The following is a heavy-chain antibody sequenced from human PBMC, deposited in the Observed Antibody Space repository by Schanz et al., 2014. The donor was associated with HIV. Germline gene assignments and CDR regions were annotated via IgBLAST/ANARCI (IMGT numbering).Heavy chain of an antibody. CDR1: GGTFTDNY. D-gene: IGHD2-21*01. CDR3: ARGVLRRIAVMLTLYYFDY. Sequence: QVQVVQSGAEVKKPGSSVKVSCKASGGTFTDNYMHWVRQGPGQGLEWMGGIIPMFGTTKYPQRLQGRVTIIADKSTTTAYMELSSLTSEDTAVYYCARGVLRRIAVMLTLYYFDYWGQGSLVTVSS. J-gene: IGHJ4*02. CDR2: IIPMFGTT. V-gene: IGHV1-69*06.